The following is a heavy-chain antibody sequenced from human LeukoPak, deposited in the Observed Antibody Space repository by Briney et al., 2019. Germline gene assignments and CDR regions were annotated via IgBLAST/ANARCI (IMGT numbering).Heavy chain of an antibody. V-gene: IGHV1-69*04. CDR2: IIPILGIA. Sequence: SVKVSCKASGGTFSSYAISWVRQAPGQGLEWMGRIIPILGIANYAQKFQGRVTITADKSTSTAYMELSSLRSEDTAVYYCARVRITIFGVVIPPGMDVWGQGTTVTVPS. J-gene: IGHJ6*02. D-gene: IGHD3-3*01. CDR3: ARVRITIFGVVIPPGMDV. CDR1: GGTFSSYA.